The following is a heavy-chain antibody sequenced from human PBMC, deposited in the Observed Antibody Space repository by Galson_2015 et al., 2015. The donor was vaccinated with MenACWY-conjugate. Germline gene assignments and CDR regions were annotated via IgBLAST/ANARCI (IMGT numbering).Heavy chain of an antibody. D-gene: IGHD3-10*01. CDR1: GFTFSSYA. V-gene: IGHV3-64D*06. CDR2: ISSNGGST. J-gene: IGHJ5*02. CDR3: VKVVRDYYGSGSYYNP. Sequence: SLRLSCAASGFTFSSYAMHWVRQAPGKGLEYVSTISSNGGSTYYADSVKGRFTISRDNSKNTLYLQMSSLRAEDTAVYYCVKVVRDYYGSGSYYNPWGQGTLVTVSS.